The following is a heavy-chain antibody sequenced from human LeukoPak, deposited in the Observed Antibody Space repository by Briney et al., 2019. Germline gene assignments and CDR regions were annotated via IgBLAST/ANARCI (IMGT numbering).Heavy chain of an antibody. CDR1: GFTFSSYS. Sequence: PGGSLRLSCAASGFTFSSYSMNWVRQAPGKGLEWVSSISSSTTYIYYADSVKGRFTISRDNAKNSLYLQMNSLRAEDTAVYYCAELGITMIGGVWGKGTTVTISS. V-gene: IGHV3-21*01. CDR3: AELGITMIGGV. CDR2: ISSSTTYI. J-gene: IGHJ6*04. D-gene: IGHD3-10*02.